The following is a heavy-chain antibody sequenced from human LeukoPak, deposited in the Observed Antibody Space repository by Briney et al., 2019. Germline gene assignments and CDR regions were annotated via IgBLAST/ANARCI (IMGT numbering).Heavy chain of an antibody. Sequence: ASVKVSCKTSGYIFTGYYMHWLRQAPGQGLEWMGRINPDSGDTNHAQKFQGRVTMTRDTSISTAYMELSRLRSDDTAVYYCACGRDGYNVDYWGQGTLITVSS. CDR1: GYIFTGYY. D-gene: IGHD5-24*01. CDR2: INPDSGDT. V-gene: IGHV1-2*06. CDR3: ACGRDGYNVDY. J-gene: IGHJ4*02.